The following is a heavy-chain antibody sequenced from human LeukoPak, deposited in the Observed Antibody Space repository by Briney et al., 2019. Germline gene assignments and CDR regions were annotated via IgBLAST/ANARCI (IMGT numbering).Heavy chain of an antibody. Sequence: SETLSLTCTVSGGSISSYYWSWIRQPAGKGLEWIGRIYTSGSTNYNPSLKSRVTMSVDTSKNQFSLKLSSVTAADTAVYYCARELTFGGVIVLFDYWGQGTMVTVSS. V-gene: IGHV4-4*07. J-gene: IGHJ4*02. D-gene: IGHD3-16*02. CDR3: ARELTFGGVIVLFDY. CDR2: IYTSGST. CDR1: GGSISSYY.